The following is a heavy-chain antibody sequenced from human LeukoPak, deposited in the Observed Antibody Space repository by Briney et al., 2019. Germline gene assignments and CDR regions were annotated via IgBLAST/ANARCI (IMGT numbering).Heavy chain of an antibody. CDR1: GGSISSYY. V-gene: IGHV4-59*01. CDR3: ARVIYSSSWLYYFDY. D-gene: IGHD6-13*01. Sequence: SETLSLTCTVSGGSISSYYWSWIRQPPGKGLEWIGYIYYSGSTNYNPSLKSRVTISVDTSKNQFSLKLSSVTAADTAVYYCARVIYSSSWLYYFDYWGQGTLVTVSS. J-gene: IGHJ4*02. CDR2: IYYSGST.